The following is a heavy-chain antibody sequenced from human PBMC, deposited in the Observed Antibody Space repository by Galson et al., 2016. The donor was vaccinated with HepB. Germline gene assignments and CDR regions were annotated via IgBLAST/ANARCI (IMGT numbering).Heavy chain of an antibody. CDR3: AREGDSGGYYVLDY. Sequence: SLRLSCAASGFTFSSYGMHWVRQAPGKGLEWVAVIWYDGSNEYYADSVKGRFTISRDNSRNTLYLQMNSLRAEDTAVYYCAREGDSGGYYVLDYWGQGTLVTVSS. V-gene: IGHV3-33*01. D-gene: IGHD1-26*01. CDR2: IWYDGSNE. CDR1: GFTFSSYG. J-gene: IGHJ4*02.